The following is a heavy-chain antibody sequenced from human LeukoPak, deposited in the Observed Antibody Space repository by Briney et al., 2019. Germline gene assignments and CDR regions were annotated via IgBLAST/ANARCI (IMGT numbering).Heavy chain of an antibody. CDR2: INSDGSST. D-gene: IGHD5-24*01. J-gene: IGHJ4*02. CDR3: ARAFWEGDGYRY. V-gene: IGHV3-74*01. Sequence: GGSLRLSCAASGFTFSSYWMHWVRQAPGKGLVWVSRINSDGSSTSYADSVKGRFTISRDNAKNTLYLQMNSPRAEDTAVYYCARAFWEGDGYRYWGQGTLVTVSS. CDR1: GFTFSSYW.